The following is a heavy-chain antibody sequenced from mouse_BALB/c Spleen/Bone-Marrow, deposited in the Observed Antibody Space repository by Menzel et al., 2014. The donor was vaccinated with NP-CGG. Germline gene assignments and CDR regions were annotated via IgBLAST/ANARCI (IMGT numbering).Heavy chain of an antibody. CDR1: GITFSNYG. D-gene: IGHD2-12*01. Sequence: EVQRVESGGGLVQPGGSLKLSCAASGITFSNYGMSWIRQTPDKRLELVATINGNGGSSYYPDSVKGRFTISRDNAKNTLYLQVSSLKSEDTAMYYCARVAYYNVYFDYWGQGTTLTVSS. CDR2: INGNGGSS. J-gene: IGHJ2*01. CDR3: ARVAYYNVYFDY. V-gene: IGHV5-6-3*01.